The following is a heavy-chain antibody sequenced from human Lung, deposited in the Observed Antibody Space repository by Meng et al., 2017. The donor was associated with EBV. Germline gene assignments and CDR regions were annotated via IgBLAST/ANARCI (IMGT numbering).Heavy chain of an antibody. V-gene: IGHV3-30*09. CDR3: AKDKGVGSGYWSYFDY. CDR1: GFSFGGYG. D-gene: IGHD3-22*01. CDR2: ISHDGRNT. Sequence: QVQLVESGXGVVQPGXSLTLSGVASGFSFGGYGLHGVRQAPGKGLEWVSFISHDGRNTDYAESVKGRFAISRDKSKSTMYLQMNNLRAEDTAVYYCAKDKGVGSGYWSYFDYWGQGTLVTVAS. J-gene: IGHJ4*02.